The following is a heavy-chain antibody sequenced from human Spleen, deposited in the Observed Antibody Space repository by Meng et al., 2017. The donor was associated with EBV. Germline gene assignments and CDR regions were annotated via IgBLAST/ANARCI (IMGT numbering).Heavy chain of an antibody. CDR2: VHHSGST. CDR1: GGSISSFYY. Sequence: VPWEEAGPGLVKPSETLSLTCAVSGGSISSFYYWAWIRQSPGGGLEWIGSVHHSGSTYYSPSFKSRITESVDTSRNHFSLRLTSVTAADTAVYYCARPFPSIVSPRLDPFGEWGPGTLVTVSS. J-gene: IGHJ4*02. CDR3: ARPFPSIVSPRLDPFGE. V-gene: IGHV4-38-2*01. D-gene: IGHD5/OR15-5a*01.